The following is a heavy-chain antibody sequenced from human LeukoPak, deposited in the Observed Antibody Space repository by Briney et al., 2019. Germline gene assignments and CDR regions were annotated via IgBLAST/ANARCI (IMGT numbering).Heavy chain of an antibody. CDR1: GFSFSSYT. CDR3: ARDGRQVGAASDY. J-gene: IGHJ4*02. D-gene: IGHD1-26*01. CDR2: ISSSSTYM. V-gene: IGHV3-21*01. Sequence: PGGSLRLSCAASGFSFSSYTMNWVRQAPGKGLEWVSSISSSSTYMYYGDSVKGRFTISRDNAKNSLYLQMNSLRAEDTAVYYCARDGRQVGAASDYWGQGTLVTVSS.